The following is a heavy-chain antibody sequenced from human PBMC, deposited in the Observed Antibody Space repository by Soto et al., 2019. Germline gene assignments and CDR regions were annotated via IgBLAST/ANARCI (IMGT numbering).Heavy chain of an antibody. CDR1: GFTFSRYW. CDR3: AIVESLAATF. J-gene: IGHJ4*02. D-gene: IGHD6-6*01. Sequence: EVQLVESGGGLVQPGVSLKRSCAASGFTFSRYWMSWVRQAPGKVLEWVANIKHDGSEKFYVDSVEGRCTISRDNAQNALYLQMNSLRAEDTAVYYCAIVESLAATFGGQGHLGTVSS. V-gene: IGHV3-7*01. CDR2: IKHDGSEK.